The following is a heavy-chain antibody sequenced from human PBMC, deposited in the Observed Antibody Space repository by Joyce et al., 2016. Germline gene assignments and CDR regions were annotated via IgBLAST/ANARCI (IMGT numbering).Heavy chain of an antibody. CDR2: LTHGETT. Sequence: QVLLQQWGAGQLKPSQTLSLTCAVSASSFSCYYWDWVRQAPGKGLEWIGALTHGETTNCIPSLESRITVSAVTSKTQFSVKLKSLTAADTAVYYCSRGRFDKVRNNDLLNYYHFGLDVWGQGTTVTVSS. D-gene: IGHD2-15*01. CDR1: ASSFSCYY. V-gene: IGHV4-34*01. CDR3: SRGRFDKVRNNDLLNYYHFGLDV. J-gene: IGHJ6*02.